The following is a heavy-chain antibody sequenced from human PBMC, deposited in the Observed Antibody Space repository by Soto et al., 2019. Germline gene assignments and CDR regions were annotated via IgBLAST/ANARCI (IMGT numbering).Heavy chain of an antibody. V-gene: IGHV3-48*02. D-gene: IGHD1-26*01. J-gene: IGHJ6*02. CDR1: GFIFSNYN. Sequence: GGSLRLSCSASGFIFSNYNMDWVRQAPGKGLEWISYISRNSRVIYYTDSVRGRFTISRDNAKNSLFLQMNSLRDEDTAAYYCARDSERGYGMDVWGQGTTVTVSS. CDR3: ARDSERGYGMDV. CDR2: ISRNSRVI.